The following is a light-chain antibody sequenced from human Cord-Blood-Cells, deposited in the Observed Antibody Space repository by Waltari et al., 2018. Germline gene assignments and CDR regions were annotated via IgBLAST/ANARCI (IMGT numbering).Light chain of an antibody. CDR3: QQYNSYSLT. CDR2: KAS. CDR1: QSISSW. J-gene: IGKJ1*01. V-gene: IGKV1-5*03. Sequence: DIQMTQSPSTLSASVGDRVTITCRASQSISSWLAWYQQKPGKAPKLQIYKASSLESGVPSRFSGSGSGTEFTLTTSSLQPDDFATYFCQQYNSYSLTFSQGTKVEIK.